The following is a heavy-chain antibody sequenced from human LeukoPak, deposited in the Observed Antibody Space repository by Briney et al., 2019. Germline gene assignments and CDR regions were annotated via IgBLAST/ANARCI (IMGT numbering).Heavy chain of an antibody. V-gene: IGHV1-2*02. CDR2: INPNSGGT. J-gene: IGHJ4*02. CDR3: ARTGSVWFGESN. Sequence: ASVTVSCKASGYTFTDYYMHWVRQAPGQGLEWMGWINPNSGGTNYAQKFQGRVTMTRDTSISTAYMELSSLRSDDTAVYYCARTGSVWFGESNWGQGTLVTVSS. CDR1: GYTFTDYY. D-gene: IGHD3-10*01.